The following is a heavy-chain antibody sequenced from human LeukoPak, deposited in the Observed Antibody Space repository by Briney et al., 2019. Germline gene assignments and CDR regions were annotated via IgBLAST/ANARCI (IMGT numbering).Heavy chain of an antibody. CDR3: ARVSSGWHGYLDH. CDR2: INAGNGNA. CDR1: GHTFTSYA. D-gene: IGHD6-25*01. J-gene: IGHJ4*02. Sequence: ASVKVSCKASGHTFTSYAIHWVRQAPGQRLEWMGWINAGNGNATYTQKFQDRVTFTRDTSASTAYMDLSSLRSEDTAVYYCARVSSGWHGYLDHWGQGTPVTVSS. V-gene: IGHV1-3*01.